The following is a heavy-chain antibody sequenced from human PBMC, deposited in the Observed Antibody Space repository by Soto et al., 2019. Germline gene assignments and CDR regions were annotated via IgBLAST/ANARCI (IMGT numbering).Heavy chain of an antibody. CDR3: ARVGCSSGYSH. CDR1: GYTFSSYW. Sequence: GESLKISCKGSGYTFSSYWIGWVRQVPGKGLEWMGIIYPGDSDARYSPSFQGQVTISADKSLTTAYMQWNSLRASDSGIYYCARVGCSSGYSHWGQGTLVTVSS. J-gene: IGHJ4*02. D-gene: IGHD3-22*01. V-gene: IGHV5-51*01. CDR2: IYPGDSDA.